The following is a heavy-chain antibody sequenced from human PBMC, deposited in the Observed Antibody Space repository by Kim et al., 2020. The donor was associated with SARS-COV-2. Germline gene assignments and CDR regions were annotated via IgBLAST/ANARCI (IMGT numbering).Heavy chain of an antibody. D-gene: IGHD3-9*01. CDR1: GGTFSSYT. J-gene: IGHJ4*02. Sequence: SVKVSCKASGGTFSSYTISWVRQAPGQGLEWMGRIIPILGIANYAQKFQGRVTITADKSTSTAYMELSSLRSEDTAVYYCARGDILTGYHNPWEFYYFDYWGQGTLVTVSS. CDR3: ARGDILTGYHNPWEFYYFDY. V-gene: IGHV1-69*02. CDR2: IIPILGIA.